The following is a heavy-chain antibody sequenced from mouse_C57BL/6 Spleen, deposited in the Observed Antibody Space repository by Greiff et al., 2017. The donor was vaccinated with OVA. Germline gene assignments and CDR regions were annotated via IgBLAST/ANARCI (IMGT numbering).Heavy chain of an antibody. Sequence: QVQLQQPGAELVKPGASVKLSCKASGYTFTSYWMHWVKQRPGRGLEWIGRIDPNSGGTTYNEKFKSKATLTVDNSSNKAYMQLSSLTSEDSAVEYCARAPFYDGYKEGFAYWGQGTLVTVSA. J-gene: IGHJ3*01. CDR3: ARAPFYDGYKEGFAY. V-gene: IGHV1-72*01. CDR2: IDPNSGGT. D-gene: IGHD2-3*01. CDR1: GYTFTSYW.